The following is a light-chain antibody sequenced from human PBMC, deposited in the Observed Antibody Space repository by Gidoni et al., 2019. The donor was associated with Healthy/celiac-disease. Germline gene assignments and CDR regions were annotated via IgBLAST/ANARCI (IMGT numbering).Light chain of an antibody. V-gene: IGKV1-39*01. CDR3: QQSYSTLTWT. Sequence: DIQMTQSPSSLSASVGDRVTITCRASQSISSYLNWYQQKPGKAPKLLIYAASSLQSGVPSRFSGSGDGTDVHLTISSLQPEDFATYHCQQSYSTLTWTFGQGTKVEIK. J-gene: IGKJ1*01. CDR1: QSISSY. CDR2: AAS.